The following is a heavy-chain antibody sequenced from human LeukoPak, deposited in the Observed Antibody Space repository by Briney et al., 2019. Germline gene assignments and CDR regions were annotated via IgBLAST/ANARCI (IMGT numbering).Heavy chain of an antibody. J-gene: IGHJ2*01. CDR1: GGSISSHY. V-gene: IGHV4-59*11. CDR3: ARVEYSSGWSHFDL. CDR2: IFYSGST. D-gene: IGHD6-19*01. Sequence: SETLSLTCTVSGGSISSHYWSWIRQPPGKGLEWIAYIFYSGSTNYNPSLRNRVTISVDTSKNQFSLKLSSVTAADTAAYYCARVEYSSGWSHFDLWGRGTLVTVSS.